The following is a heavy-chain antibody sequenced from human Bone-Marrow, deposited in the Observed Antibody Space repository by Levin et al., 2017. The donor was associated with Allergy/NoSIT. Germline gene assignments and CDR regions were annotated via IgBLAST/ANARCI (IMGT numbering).Heavy chain of an antibody. Sequence: NPSETLSLTCTVSGGSISSSSYYWGWIRQPPGKGLEWIGSIYYSGSTYYNPSLKSRVTISVDTSKNQFSLKLSSVTAADTAVYYCARDFSITIVGVVIIGRGFDYWGQGTLVTVSS. V-gene: IGHV4-39*07. D-gene: IGHD3-3*01. CDR3: ARDFSITIVGVVIIGRGFDY. CDR2: IYYSGST. J-gene: IGHJ4*02. CDR1: GGSISSSSYY.